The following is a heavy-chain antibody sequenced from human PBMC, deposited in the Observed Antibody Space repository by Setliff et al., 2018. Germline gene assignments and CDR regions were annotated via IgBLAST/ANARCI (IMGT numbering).Heavy chain of an antibody. J-gene: IGHJ5*02. V-gene: IGHV4-39*07. CDR1: GGSISSAINY. CDR3: ARGLVTIFGVVIMSPPWFDP. CDR2: INHSGST. Sequence: PSETLSLTCTVSGGSISSAINYWGWIRQPPGKGLEWIGEINHSGSTNYNPSLKSRVTISVDTSKNQFSVKLSSVTAADTAVYYCARGLVTIFGVVIMSPPWFDPWGQGTLVTVSS. D-gene: IGHD3-3*01.